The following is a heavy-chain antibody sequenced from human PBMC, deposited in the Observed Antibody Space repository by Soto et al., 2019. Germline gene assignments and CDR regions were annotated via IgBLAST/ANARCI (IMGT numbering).Heavy chain of an antibody. J-gene: IGHJ6*02. CDR1: GFTFSRYS. D-gene: IGHD6-13*01. CDR2: ISSSSSYI. Sequence: PVGSLRLSCAASGFTFSRYSMNWVRQAPGKGLEWVSSISSSSSYIYYADSVKGRFTISRDNAKNSLYLQMNSLRAEDTAVYYCASDFGSSSWYSRLYYYGMDVWGQGTTVTVSS. CDR3: ASDFGSSSWYSRLYYYGMDV. V-gene: IGHV3-21*01.